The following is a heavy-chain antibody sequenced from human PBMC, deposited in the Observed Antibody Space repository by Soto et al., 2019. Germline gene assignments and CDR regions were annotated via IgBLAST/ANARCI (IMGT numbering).Heavy chain of an antibody. D-gene: IGHD6-6*01. CDR3: ARTIAARRGWDY. CDR1: GGSISSSSYY. Sequence: LQRQESGPGLVKPSETLSLTCTVSGGSISSSSYYWGWIRQPPGKGLEWIGSIYYSGSTYYNPSLKSRVTISVDTSKNQFSLKLSSVTAADTAVYYCARTIAARRGWDYWGQGTLVTVSS. CDR2: IYYSGST. V-gene: IGHV4-39*01. J-gene: IGHJ4*02.